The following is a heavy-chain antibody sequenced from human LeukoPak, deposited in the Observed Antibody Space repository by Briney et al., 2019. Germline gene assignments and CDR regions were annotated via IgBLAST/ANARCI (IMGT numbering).Heavy chain of an antibody. CDR3: AKGTERYREVSSFDS. Sequence: GGSLRLSCAASGFTFNTYTMNWVRQAPGKGLEWVSAISGRGEGTYYADFVKGRFTISRDNSNNTLFLQMNSLRVEDTATYYCAKGTERYREVSSFDSWGRGTLVAVSS. V-gene: IGHV3-23*01. J-gene: IGHJ4*02. D-gene: IGHD3-10*01. CDR1: GFTFNTYT. CDR2: ISGRGEGT.